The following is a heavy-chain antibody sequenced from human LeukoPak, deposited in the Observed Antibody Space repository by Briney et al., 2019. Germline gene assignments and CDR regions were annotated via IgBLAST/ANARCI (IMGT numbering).Heavy chain of an antibody. V-gene: IGHV3-7*01. J-gene: IGHJ4*02. CDR3: ARGAVDTAMVCDY. D-gene: IGHD5-18*01. CDR2: IKPDGSAG. Sequence: GGSLRLSCATSGFTFSSNWMSWVRHVPGRGLDWVANIKPDGSAGYYAASVKGRFTVSRDNSKNTLYLQMNSLRAEDTAVYYCARGAVDTAMVCDYWGQGTLVTVSS. CDR1: GFTFSSNW.